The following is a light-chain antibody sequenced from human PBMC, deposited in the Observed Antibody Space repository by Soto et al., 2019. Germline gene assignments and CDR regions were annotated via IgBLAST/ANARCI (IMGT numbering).Light chain of an antibody. CDR2: EVS. J-gene: IGLJ2*01. Sequence: QSALTQPASVSGSPGQSITISCTGTSSDIGGYKYVSWYQQHPGKAPKLMIFEVSNRPSGVSNRFSGSKSGNTASLTISVLQAADEADYYCSSYTSSGTLVVFGGGTKVTVL. V-gene: IGLV2-14*01. CDR1: SSDIGGYKY. CDR3: SSYTSSGTLVV.